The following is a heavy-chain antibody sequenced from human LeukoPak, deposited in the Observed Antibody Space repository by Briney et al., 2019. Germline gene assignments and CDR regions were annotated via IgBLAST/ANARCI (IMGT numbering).Heavy chain of an antibody. J-gene: IGHJ6*03. CDR3: ARGPRVFWSSTTYYYVDV. CDR1: GGSFSGYY. CDR2: INHSGST. Sequence: PSETLSLTCAVYGGSFSGYYWSWIRQPPGKGLEWIGEINHSGSTNYNPSLKSRVTISVDTSKNQFSLKLSSVTTADTAVYYCARGPRVFWSSTTYYYVDVWGKGTTVTVSS. V-gene: IGHV4-34*01. D-gene: IGHD3-3*01.